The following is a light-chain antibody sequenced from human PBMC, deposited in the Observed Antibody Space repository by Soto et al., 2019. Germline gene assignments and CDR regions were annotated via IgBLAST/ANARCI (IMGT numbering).Light chain of an antibody. Sequence: QSVLTQPPSVSGAPGQRVTISCTGSSSNIGAGYDVHWYQQLPGTAPKLLIYGNSNRPSGVPDRFFGSKSGTSASLAIPGLQAEDEADYYCQSYDSSLSVVVFGGGTKVTVL. CDR2: GNS. J-gene: IGLJ2*01. CDR1: SSNIGAGYD. CDR3: QSYDSSLSVVV. V-gene: IGLV1-40*01.